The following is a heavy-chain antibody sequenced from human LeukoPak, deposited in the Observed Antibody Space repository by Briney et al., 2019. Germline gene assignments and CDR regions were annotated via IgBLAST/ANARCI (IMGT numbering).Heavy chain of an antibody. J-gene: IGHJ6*03. D-gene: IGHD3-3*01. Sequence: SETLSLTCTVSGGSISSGDYYWSWIRQPPGKGLEWIGYIYYSGSTYYNPSLKSRVTISVGTSKNQFSLKLSSVTAADTAVYYCARAIFGVVRYYYYMDVWGKGTTVTVSS. V-gene: IGHV4-30-4*08. CDR3: ARAIFGVVRYYYYMDV. CDR1: GGSISSGDYY. CDR2: IYYSGST.